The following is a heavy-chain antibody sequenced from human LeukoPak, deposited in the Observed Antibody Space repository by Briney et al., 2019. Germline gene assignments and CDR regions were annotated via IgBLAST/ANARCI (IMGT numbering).Heavy chain of an antibody. V-gene: IGHV3-53*01. CDR3: AREDPIAASAFDI. J-gene: IGHJ3*02. Sequence: SGGSLRLSCAASGFTVSSNYMSWVRQAPGKGLEWVAAISDTGRLSYCADSVNGRFTISRDNSKNTLSLQMNSLRAEDTAVYYCAREDPIAASAFDIWGQGTMVTVSS. CDR1: GFTVSSNY. D-gene: IGHD6-13*01. CDR2: ISDTGRLS.